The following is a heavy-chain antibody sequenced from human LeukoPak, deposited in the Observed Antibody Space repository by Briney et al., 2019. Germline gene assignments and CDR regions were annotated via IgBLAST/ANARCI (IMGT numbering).Heavy chain of an antibody. Sequence: KPSETLSLTCTVSGGSNSSYYWSWIQQPPGKGLEWIGYIYYSGSTNYNPSLKSRVTISVDTSKNQFSLKLSSVTAADTAVYYCARGGNRIGWFDPWGQGTLVTVSS. CDR1: GGSNSSYY. J-gene: IGHJ5*02. CDR2: IYYSGST. CDR3: ARGGNRIGWFDP. V-gene: IGHV4-59*01. D-gene: IGHD4-23*01.